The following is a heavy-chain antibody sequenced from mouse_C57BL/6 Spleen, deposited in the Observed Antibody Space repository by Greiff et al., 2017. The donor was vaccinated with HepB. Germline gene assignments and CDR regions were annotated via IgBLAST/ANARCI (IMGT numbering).Heavy chain of an antibody. J-gene: IGHJ2*01. CDR1: GYAFSSSW. CDR2: IYPGDGDT. V-gene: IGHV1-82*01. CDR3: ARVWYGNPFAY. Sequence: VQLQQSGPELVKPGASVKISCKASGYAFSSSWMNWVKQRPGKGLEWIGRIYPGDGDTNYNGKFKGKATLTADKSSSTAYMQLSSLTSEDSAVYFCARVWYGNPFAYWGQGTTLTVSS. D-gene: IGHD2-10*02.